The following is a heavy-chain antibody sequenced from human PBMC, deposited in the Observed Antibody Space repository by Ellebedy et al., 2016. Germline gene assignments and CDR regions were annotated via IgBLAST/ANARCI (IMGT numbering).Heavy chain of an antibody. CDR1: GYSFTSYA. CDR3: ARGFDGSGSYYYYGMDV. CDR2: INAGNGNT. D-gene: IGHD3-10*01. V-gene: IGHV1-3*01. Sequence: ASVKVSCKASGYSFTSYAMHWVRQAPGQRLEWMGWINAGNGNTKYSQKFQGRVTITRNTSISTAYMELSSLRSEDTAVYYCARGFDGSGSYYYYGMDVWGQGTTVTVSS. J-gene: IGHJ6*02.